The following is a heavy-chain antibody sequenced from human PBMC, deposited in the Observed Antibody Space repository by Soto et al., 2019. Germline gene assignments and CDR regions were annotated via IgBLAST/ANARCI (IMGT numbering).Heavy chain of an antibody. CDR3: ARVGSSGWSPDY. J-gene: IGHJ4*02. D-gene: IGHD6-19*01. V-gene: IGHV4-59*01. Sequence: WIWIRQPPGKGLEWIGYIFYSGGTNYNPSHKSRVTISVDTSKNQFSLKLSSVTAADTALYYCARVGSSGWSPDYWGRGTLVTVSS. CDR2: IFYSGGT.